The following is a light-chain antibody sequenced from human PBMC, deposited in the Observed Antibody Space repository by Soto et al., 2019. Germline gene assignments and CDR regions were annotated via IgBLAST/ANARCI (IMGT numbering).Light chain of an antibody. V-gene: IGKV1-27*01. CDR3: QNYKGAPWT. CDR1: QGSSNY. J-gene: IGKJ1*01. Sequence: DIQMTQSPSSLSASVGDRVTITCRASQGSSNYLVWYQQKPGKVPKLLIYAASTLQSGVPSRFSGSGSGTDFTLTISSLQPEDVATYYCQNYKGAPWTVGQGTKVEIK. CDR2: AAS.